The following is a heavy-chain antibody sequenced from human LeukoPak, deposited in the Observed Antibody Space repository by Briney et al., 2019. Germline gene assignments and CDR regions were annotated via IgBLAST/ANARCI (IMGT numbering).Heavy chain of an antibody. CDR1: GYTFTSYG. Sequence: ASVKVSCKASGYTFTSYGISWVRQAPGQGLEWMGWISAYNGNTNYAQKLQGRVTMTTDTSTSTAYMELRSLRSDDTAVYYCARDRGILTGYCWPQNDAFDIWGQGTMVTVSS. D-gene: IGHD3-9*01. V-gene: IGHV1-18*01. CDR3: ARDRGILTGYCWPQNDAFDI. J-gene: IGHJ3*02. CDR2: ISAYNGNT.